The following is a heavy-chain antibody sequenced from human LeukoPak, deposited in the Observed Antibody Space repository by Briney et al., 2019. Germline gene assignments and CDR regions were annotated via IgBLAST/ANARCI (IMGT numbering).Heavy chain of an antibody. CDR2: ITGSGDGT. CDR1: GFTFSSYA. D-gene: IGHD1-20*01. CDR3: AKPQSPFNWNDRSYFDH. Sequence: GGSLRLSCAASGFTFSSYAMMWVRQSPEKGLEWVSSITGSGDGTYYADSVRGRFTISRDNSKNTLYLQMNSLRAEDTAVYYCAKPQSPFNWNDRSYFDHWGQGTLVTVSS. J-gene: IGHJ4*02. V-gene: IGHV3-23*01.